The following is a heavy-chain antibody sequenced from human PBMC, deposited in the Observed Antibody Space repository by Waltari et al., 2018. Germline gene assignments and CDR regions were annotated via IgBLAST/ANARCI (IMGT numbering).Heavy chain of an antibody. J-gene: IGHJ4*02. Sequence: QVLLVESGGGLVKPGGSLRLSCAASGFTFSDYYMSWVRQAPGKGLEWVSHISGIGSTTNSAASVKGRFTISRDNAKNSVFLQLNSLRADDTAMYYCVRDERWLHLIGTFDSWGQGTLVTVSS. V-gene: IGHV3-11*01. CDR2: ISGIGSTT. CDR1: GFTFSDYY. CDR3: VRDERWLHLIGTFDS. D-gene: IGHD3-9*01.